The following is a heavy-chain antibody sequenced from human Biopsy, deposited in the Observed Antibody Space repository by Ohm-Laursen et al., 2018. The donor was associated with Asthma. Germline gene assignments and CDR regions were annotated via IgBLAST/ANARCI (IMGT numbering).Heavy chain of an antibody. Sequence: ASVKVSCKASGYTFIHYAIHWVRQAPGQRLEWMGWINAGNGNTKYSQKFQGRVTITRDTSASTAYMDLRSLRSEDTAMYYCARSYYDFLTGQVNDAFALWGQGTMVTVSS. J-gene: IGHJ3*01. D-gene: IGHD3-9*01. CDR3: ARSYYDFLTGQVNDAFAL. V-gene: IGHV1-3*01. CDR1: GYTFIHYA. CDR2: INAGNGNT.